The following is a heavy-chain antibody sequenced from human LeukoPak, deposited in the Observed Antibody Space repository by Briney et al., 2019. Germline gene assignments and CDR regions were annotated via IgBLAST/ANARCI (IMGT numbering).Heavy chain of an antibody. Sequence: RESGPTLVNPTQTLTLTCTFSGFSLSTSGMCVSWIRQPPGKALEWLARIDWDDDKYYSTSLKTRLTISKDTSKNQVVLTMTNMDPVDTATYYCARIHATTVTTRGYDYWGQGTLVTVSS. CDR2: IDWDDDK. CDR3: ARIHATTVTTRGYDY. D-gene: IGHD4-17*01. J-gene: IGHJ4*02. CDR1: GFSLSTSGMC. V-gene: IGHV2-70*11.